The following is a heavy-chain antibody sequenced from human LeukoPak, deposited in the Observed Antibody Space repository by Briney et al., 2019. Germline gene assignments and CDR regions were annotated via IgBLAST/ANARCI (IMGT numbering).Heavy chain of an antibody. CDR3: AREIGYYGSGSYYFDY. J-gene: IGHJ4*02. Sequence: ASVEVSCKASGYTLTSYYMHWVRQAPGQGLEWMGTINPSGGSTSYAQKFQGRVTMTRDMSTSTVYMELSSLRSEDTAVYYCAREIGYYGSGSYYFDYWGQGTLVTVSS. CDR2: INPSGGST. D-gene: IGHD3-10*01. CDR1: GYTLTSYY. V-gene: IGHV1-46*01.